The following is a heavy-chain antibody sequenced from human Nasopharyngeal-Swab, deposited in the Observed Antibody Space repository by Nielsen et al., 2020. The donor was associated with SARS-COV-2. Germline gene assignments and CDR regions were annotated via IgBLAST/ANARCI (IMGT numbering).Heavy chain of an antibody. Sequence: GESLKISCAASGFTFSSYAMSWVRQAPGKGLEWVSAISGSGGSTYYADSVKGRFTISRDNSKNTLYLQMNSLRAEDTAVYYCAKGGWAWNYVNAFEIWGQGTMVTVSS. CDR2: ISGSGGST. D-gene: IGHD1-7*01. J-gene: IGHJ3*02. V-gene: IGHV3-23*01. CDR3: AKGGWAWNYVNAFEI. CDR1: GFTFSSYA.